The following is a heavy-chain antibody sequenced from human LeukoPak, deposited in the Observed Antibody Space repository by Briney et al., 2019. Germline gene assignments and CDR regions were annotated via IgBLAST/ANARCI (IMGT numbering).Heavy chain of an antibody. CDR3: ARDSSSPAWIFDY. V-gene: IGHV3-7*01. CDR1: GFTFSSYW. J-gene: IGHJ4*02. CDR2: IKQDGSEK. Sequence: GGSLRLSCAASGFTFSSYWMSWVRQAPGKGLEWVANIKQDGSEKYYVDSVKGRFTISRDNAKNSLYLQMNSLRAEDTAVYYCARDSSSPAWIFDYWGQGTLVTVSS. D-gene: IGHD6-6*01.